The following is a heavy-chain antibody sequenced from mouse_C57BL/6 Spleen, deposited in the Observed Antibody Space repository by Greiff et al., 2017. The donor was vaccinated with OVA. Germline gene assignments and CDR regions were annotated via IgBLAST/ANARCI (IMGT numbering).Heavy chain of an antibody. J-gene: IGHJ2*01. Sequence: EVQLQQSGPELVKPGASVKISCKASGYSFTGYYMNWVKQSPEKSLEWIGEINPSTGGTTYNQKFKAKATLTVDKSSSTAYMQLKSLTSEDSAVYYFARSDGNDTEFDYWGQGTTLTVSS. V-gene: IGHV1-42*01. CDR3: ARSDGNDTEFDY. CDR1: GYSFTGYY. D-gene: IGHD2-2*01. CDR2: INPSTGGT.